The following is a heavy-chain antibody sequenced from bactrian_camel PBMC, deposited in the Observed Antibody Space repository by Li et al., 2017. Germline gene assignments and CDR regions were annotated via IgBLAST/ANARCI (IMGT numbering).Heavy chain of an antibody. Sequence: HVQLVESGGAPVQAGGSLRLSCVASGDTIGRYCMGWFRQIPDKEREGVAGIESDGSTSYADSVQGRFSIYLDNDKSTLFLQMNNLKPEDTAMYYCAASIIVLQPASRLRQRPYNHWGQGTQVTVS. V-gene: IGHV3S55*01. CDR3: AASIIVLQPASRLRQRPYNH. J-gene: IGHJ4*01. CDR2: IESDGST. CDR1: GDTIGRYC. D-gene: IGHD2*01.